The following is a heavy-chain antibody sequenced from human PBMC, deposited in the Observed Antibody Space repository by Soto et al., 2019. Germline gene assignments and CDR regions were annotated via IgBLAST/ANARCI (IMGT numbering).Heavy chain of an antibody. CDR3: ARVSGSHYYGMDV. Sequence: QVQLQESGPGLVKPSGTLSLTCAVSGGSISSSNWWSWVRQPPGKGLEWIGEIYHSGSTNYNRSLNSRVTRSVDKSKNHLSLKLSSATDADAAVYYWARVSGSHYYGMDVWGQGTTVTVSS. CDR2: IYHSGST. CDR1: GGSISSSNW. V-gene: IGHV4-4*02. J-gene: IGHJ6*02. D-gene: IGHD1-26*01.